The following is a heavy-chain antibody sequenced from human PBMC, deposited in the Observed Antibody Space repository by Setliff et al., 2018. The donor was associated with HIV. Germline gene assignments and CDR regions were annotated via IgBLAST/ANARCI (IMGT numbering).Heavy chain of an antibody. J-gene: IGHJ5*02. CDR2: IYLSGST. CDR1: GYSISSGYY. Sequence: SETLSLTCAVSGYSISSGYYWGWIRQPPGKGLEWIGSIYLSGSTYYNPSLKSRVTISLDTSKNQFSLKLSSVTAADTAVYYCARTSIRSGWGRNNWFDPWGQGRLVTVSS. CDR3: ARTSIRSGWGRNNWFDP. D-gene: IGHD6-19*01. V-gene: IGHV4-38-2*01.